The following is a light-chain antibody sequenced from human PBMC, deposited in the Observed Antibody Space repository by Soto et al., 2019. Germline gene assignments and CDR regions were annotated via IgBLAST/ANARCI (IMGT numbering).Light chain of an antibody. J-gene: IGKJ1*01. CDR2: DAS. V-gene: IGKV3-15*01. Sequence: EKVMTQSPATLSVSPGERATLSCRASQSVGSTLAWYQQKPGQPPRLLIYDASTRATGIPARFSGSGSGTEFTLAISSLQSEDFAVYYCQQYNTWPRTLGQGTKVEIQ. CDR1: QSVGST. CDR3: QQYNTWPRT.